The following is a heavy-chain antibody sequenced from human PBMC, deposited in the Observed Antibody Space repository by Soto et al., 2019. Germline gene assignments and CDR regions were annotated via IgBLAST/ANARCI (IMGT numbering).Heavy chain of an antibody. Sequence: PSETLSLTCTVSGSSIRSGRYYWVWIRQPPGKGLEWIGTIYYSGTIYYNPSLKSRVTISVDTSQNQFSLNMRSVTPADTAVYYCAGEYSTSPPVWGQGTTVTVSS. CDR2: IYYSGTI. D-gene: IGHD6-6*01. V-gene: IGHV4-39*01. CDR1: GSSIRSGRYY. J-gene: IGHJ6*02. CDR3: AGEYSTSPPV.